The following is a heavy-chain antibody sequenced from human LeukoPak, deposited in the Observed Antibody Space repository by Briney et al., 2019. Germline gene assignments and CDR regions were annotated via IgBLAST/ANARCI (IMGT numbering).Heavy chain of an antibody. V-gene: IGHV3-21*01. J-gene: IGHJ6*02. CDR3: ARDAVSGDFWSGYHWRYGMDV. CDR2: ISSSSSYI. Sequence: GGSLRLSCAASGFTFSSYSMNWVRQAPGKRLEWVSSISSSSSYIYYADSVKGRFTISRDNAKNSLYLQMNSLRAEDTAVYYCARDAVSGDFWSGYHWRYGMDVWGQGTTVTVSS. D-gene: IGHD3-3*01. CDR1: GFTFSSYS.